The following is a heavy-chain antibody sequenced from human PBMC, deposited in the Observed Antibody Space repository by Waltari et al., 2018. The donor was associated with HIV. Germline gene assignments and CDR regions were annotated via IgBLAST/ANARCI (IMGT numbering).Heavy chain of an antibody. CDR2: IYWDDDK. V-gene: IGHV2-5*02. CDR1: GFSLSTRGMG. CDR3: AHLSCVVGSCYRQFGS. D-gene: IGHD2-15*01. Sequence: QITLKESGPTLVKPTQTLTLTCTFSGFSLSTRGMGVGWIRQPPEKALEWLALIYWDDDKRYSASLKNRLTITKDTSKNQVVLTMTNMDPADTATYYCAHLSCVVGSCYRQFGSWGQGTLVTVSS. J-gene: IGHJ5*02.